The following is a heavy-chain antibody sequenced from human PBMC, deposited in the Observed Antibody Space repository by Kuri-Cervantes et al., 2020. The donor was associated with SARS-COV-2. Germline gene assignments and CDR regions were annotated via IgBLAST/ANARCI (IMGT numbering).Heavy chain of an antibody. J-gene: IGHJ5*02. V-gene: IGHV3-23*01. CDR3: ARSGWTSGSYYVGWFDP. CDR2: ISGSGGST. Sequence: GGSLRLSCAASGFTFSSYAMSWVRQAPGKGLEWVSAISGSGGSTYYADSVKGRFTISRDNSKNTLYLQMNSLRAEDTAVYYCARSGWTSGSYYVGWFDPWGQGTLVTVSS. CDR1: GFTFSSYA. D-gene: IGHD1-26*01.